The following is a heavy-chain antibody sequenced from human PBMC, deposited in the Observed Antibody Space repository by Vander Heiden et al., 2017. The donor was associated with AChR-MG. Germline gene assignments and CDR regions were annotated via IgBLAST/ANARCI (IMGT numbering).Heavy chain of an antibody. CDR1: GGSISSYY. D-gene: IGHD3-22*01. V-gene: IGHV4-4*07. Sequence: QVQLQESGPGLVKPSETLSLTCPVPGGSISSYYLSWIRQPAGKGRGWIGRSYTSGSTNYNPSLKSRVTMSVDTSKNQFSLKLSSVTAADTAVYYCAREATYYYDSSGYYTGNGFDYWGQGTLVTVSS. J-gene: IGHJ4*02. CDR3: AREATYYYDSSGYYTGNGFDY. CDR2: SYTSGST.